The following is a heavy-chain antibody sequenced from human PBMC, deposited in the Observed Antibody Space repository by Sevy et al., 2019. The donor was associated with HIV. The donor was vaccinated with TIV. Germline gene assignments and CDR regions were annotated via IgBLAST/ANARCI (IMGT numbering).Heavy chain of an antibody. CDR3: ARDGSNYYDSSGYKDAFDI. V-gene: IGHV4-4*07. Sequence: SETLSLTCTVSGGSISSYYWSWIRQPAGKGLEWIGRIYTSGSTNYNPSLKSRVTMSVDTSKNQFSLKLSSVTAADTAVYYCARDGSNYYDSSGYKDAFDIWGQRTMVTVSS. CDR2: IYTSGST. J-gene: IGHJ3*02. D-gene: IGHD3-22*01. CDR1: GGSISSYY.